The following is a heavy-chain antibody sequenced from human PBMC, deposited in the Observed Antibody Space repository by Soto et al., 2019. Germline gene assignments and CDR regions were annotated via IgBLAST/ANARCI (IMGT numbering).Heavy chain of an antibody. Sequence: SETLSLTCTVSGGSISSCDYYWSWIRQPPGKGLEWIGYIYYSGSTYYNPSLKSRVTISVDTSKNQFSLKLSSVTAADTAVYYCARAPRGNYGYPSYFDYWGQGTLVTVSS. CDR1: GGSISSCDYY. CDR3: ARAPRGNYGYPSYFDY. D-gene: IGHD3-10*01. J-gene: IGHJ4*02. CDR2: IYYSGST. V-gene: IGHV4-30-4*02.